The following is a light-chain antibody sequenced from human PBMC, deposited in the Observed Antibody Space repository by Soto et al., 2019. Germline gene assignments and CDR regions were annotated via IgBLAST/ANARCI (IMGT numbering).Light chain of an antibody. Sequence: QSALTQPASVSGSPGQSITISCTGTSSDVGSYNLVSWYQQHPGKAPKLMIYEGSKRPSGVSNRFSGSKSGNTASLTIPGLKAEDESDYYCCSYAGSRVFGGGTKLTVL. J-gene: IGLJ3*02. V-gene: IGLV2-23*01. CDR2: EGS. CDR3: CSYAGSRV. CDR1: SSDVGSYNL.